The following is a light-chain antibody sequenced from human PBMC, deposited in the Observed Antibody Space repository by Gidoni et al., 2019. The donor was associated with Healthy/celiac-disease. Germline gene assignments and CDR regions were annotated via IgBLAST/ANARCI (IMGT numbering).Light chain of an antibody. CDR2: GAS. CDR1: PSVSSSY. V-gene: IGKV3-20*01. Sequence: VLTPSPGTLSLSPGERATLSCRASPSVSSSYLALYQQKPGQAPRLLIYGASSRATGIPDRFSGSGSGTDFTLTISRLEPEDFAVYYCQQYGSSPRTFGQGTKVEIK. J-gene: IGKJ1*01. CDR3: QQYGSSPRT.